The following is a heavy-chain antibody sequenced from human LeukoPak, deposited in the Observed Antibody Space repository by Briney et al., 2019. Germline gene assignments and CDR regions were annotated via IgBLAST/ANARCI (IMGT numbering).Heavy chain of an antibody. CDR1: GFTFSRSG. Sequence: GGSLRLSCVASGFTFSRSGMHWVRQAPGKGLEGVAVISHDGSSKHCADSVKGRFTIYRDNSKNTLYLQMNSLRTEDTAVYYCAKDRSSTWSIDYWGQGTLVTVSS. D-gene: IGHD6-13*01. J-gene: IGHJ4*02. CDR3: AKDRSSTWSIDY. CDR2: ISHDGSSK. V-gene: IGHV3-30*18.